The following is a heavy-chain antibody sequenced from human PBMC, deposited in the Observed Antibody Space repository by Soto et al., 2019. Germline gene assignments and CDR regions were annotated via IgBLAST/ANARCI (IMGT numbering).Heavy chain of an antibody. CDR2: IDSGGGIT. CDR1: GFSFSNYA. D-gene: IGHD4-4*01. J-gene: IGHJ5*02. Sequence: EVQLLVSGGGSVQPGGSLRLSCAASGFSFSNYAMSWVRQAPGTGLEWVSAIDSGGGITYYAASVKGRFSISRDNSMNTMYLQMNSLRAEDTAIYYCTKEHSNYPDNWFDPWGQGTRVTVSS. CDR3: TKEHSNYPDNWFDP. V-gene: IGHV3-23*01.